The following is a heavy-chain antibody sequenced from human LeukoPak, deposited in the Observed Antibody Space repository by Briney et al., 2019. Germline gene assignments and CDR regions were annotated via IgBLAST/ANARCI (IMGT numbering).Heavy chain of an antibody. Sequence: GESLQISCKGSGYSFTSYWINWVRQMPGIGLEWMGRIDPSDSYTNYSPSFQGHVTISADKSISTVYLQWSSLKASDTAMYYCARHDCSSTSCYVTGWFDPWGQGTLVTVSS. CDR1: GYSFTSYW. J-gene: IGHJ5*02. V-gene: IGHV5-10-1*01. CDR2: IDPSDSYT. CDR3: ARHDCSSTSCYVTGWFDP. D-gene: IGHD2-2*01.